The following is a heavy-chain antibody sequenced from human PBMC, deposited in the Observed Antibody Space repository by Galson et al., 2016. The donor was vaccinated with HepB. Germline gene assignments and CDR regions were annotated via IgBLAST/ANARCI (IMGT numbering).Heavy chain of an antibody. Sequence: SVKVSCKASGYTFTSYGIHWVRQAPGQSLEWMGWINAGTGNTRYSQKLQARVTITRDTSANTAYMELTSLKPEDTAVYYCARSTVSSGTLYFDYWGQGTLVTVSS. CDR3: ARSTVSSGTLYFDY. J-gene: IGHJ4*02. V-gene: IGHV1-3*01. CDR2: INAGTGNT. CDR1: GYTFTSYG. D-gene: IGHD6-13*01.